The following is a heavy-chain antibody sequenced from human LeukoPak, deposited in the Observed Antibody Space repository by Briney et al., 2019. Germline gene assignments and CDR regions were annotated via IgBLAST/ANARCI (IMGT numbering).Heavy chain of an antibody. CDR3: ARGSSLDYGDYKGMDV. CDR2: IIPILGIA. J-gene: IGHJ6*02. Sequence: ASVKVSCKASGGTFSSYAITWVRQAPGQGLEWMGRIIPILGIANYAQKFQGRVTITADKSTSTAYMELSSLRSEDTAVYYCARGSSLDYGDYKGMDVWGQGTTVAVSS. V-gene: IGHV1-69*04. CDR1: GGTFSSYA. D-gene: IGHD4-17*01.